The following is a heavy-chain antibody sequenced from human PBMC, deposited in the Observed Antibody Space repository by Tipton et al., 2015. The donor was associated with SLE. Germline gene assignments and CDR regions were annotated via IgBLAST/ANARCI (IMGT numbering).Heavy chain of an antibody. J-gene: IGHJ3*02. CDR1: GGSINVYY. Sequence: LSLTCSVSGGSINVYYWSWVRQPPGKGLEWVSTIRNGGGKSDGKTYYAESVRGRFTISRDSSKNTIYLQMDSLRAEDTALYYCAKGKRTIYDHDAYDMWGQGTAVTVSP. CDR2: IRNGGGKSDGKT. CDR3: AKGKRTIYDHDAYDM. D-gene: IGHD3-3*01. V-gene: IGHV3-53*03.